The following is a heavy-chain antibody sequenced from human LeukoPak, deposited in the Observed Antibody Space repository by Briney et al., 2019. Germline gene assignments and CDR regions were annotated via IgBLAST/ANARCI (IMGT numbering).Heavy chain of an antibody. D-gene: IGHD3-10*01. J-gene: IGHJ4*02. CDR1: GGSISSGGYS. CDR3: ARVQMVRGVISLFDY. V-gene: IGHV4-30-2*01. Sequence: SSETLSLTCAVSGGSISSGGYSWSWIRQPPGKGLEWIGYIYHSGSTYYNPSLKSRVTISVDRSKNQFSLKLSSVTAADTAVYYCARVQMVRGVISLFDYWGQGTLVTVSS. CDR2: IYHSGST.